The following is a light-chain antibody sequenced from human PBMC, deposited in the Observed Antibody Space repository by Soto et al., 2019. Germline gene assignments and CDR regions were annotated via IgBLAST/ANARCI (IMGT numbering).Light chain of an antibody. CDR1: NIGGRS. CDR3: QVWDYSTDDVV. Sequence: SYELTQPPSVSVAPGQTASITCGGDNIGGRSVHWYQQKPGQAPVVVVDHDSDRPSGIPGRFSGSNSGNMATLTISRVEAGDEAVYHCQVWDYSTDDVVFGGGTKVTVL. V-gene: IGLV3-21*02. J-gene: IGLJ2*01. CDR2: HDS.